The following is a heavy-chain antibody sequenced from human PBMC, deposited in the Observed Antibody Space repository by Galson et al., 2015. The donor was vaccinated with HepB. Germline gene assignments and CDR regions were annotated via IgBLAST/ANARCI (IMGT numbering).Heavy chain of an antibody. CDR3: ARAWGNYYGSGSYYYYYGMDV. D-gene: IGHD3-10*01. Sequence: SLRLSCAASGFTFSSYDMHWVRQATGKGLEWVSAIGTAGDTYYPGSVKGRFTISRENAKNSLYLQMNSLRAGDTAVYYCARAWGNYYGSGSYYYYYGMDVWGQGTTVTVSS. CDR1: GFTFSSYD. CDR2: IGTAGDT. J-gene: IGHJ6*02. V-gene: IGHV3-13*01.